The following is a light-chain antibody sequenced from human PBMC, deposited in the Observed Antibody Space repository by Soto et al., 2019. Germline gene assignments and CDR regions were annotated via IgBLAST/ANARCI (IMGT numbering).Light chain of an antibody. V-gene: IGLV2-23*01. CDR2: EGS. J-gene: IGLJ2*01. CDR1: SSDVGSYNL. CDR3: CSYAGPKVL. Sequence: QSVLTQPASVSGSPGQSITISCTGTSSDVGSYNLVSWYQQHPGKAPKLMIYEGSKRPSGVSNRFSGSKSGNTASLTISRLQAEDEADYYCCSYAGPKVLFGGGTKLTVL.